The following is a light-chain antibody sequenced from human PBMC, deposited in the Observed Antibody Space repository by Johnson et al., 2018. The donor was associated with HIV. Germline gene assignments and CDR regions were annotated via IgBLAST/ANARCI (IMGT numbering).Light chain of an antibody. CDR2: DNN. Sequence: QSALTQPPSVSAAPGQKVTISCSGSSSNIGSNYVSWYQQLPGTAPKLLIYDNNKRPSGIPDRFSGSKSGTSATLGITGLQTGDEAAYYCGTWDNSLSAYVFGTGTKVTVL. CDR1: SSNIGSNY. J-gene: IGLJ1*01. V-gene: IGLV1-51*01. CDR3: GTWDNSLSAYV.